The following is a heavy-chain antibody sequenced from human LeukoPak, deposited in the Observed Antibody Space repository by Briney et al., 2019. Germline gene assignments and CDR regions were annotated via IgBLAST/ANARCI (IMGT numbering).Heavy chain of an antibody. V-gene: IGHV3-53*01. Sequence: GGSLRLSCGASGFTDSSHYMLWVRQASGKGREWVSVIYNGGSTYYGASVQGRFTIARGHSNDPLYLQIDNLRAEDTAVDYLSGVRITKVRGVISYYFDYWGQGTLVTVSS. D-gene: IGHD3-10*01. J-gene: IGHJ4*02. CDR1: GFTDSSHY. CDR2: IYNGGST. CDR3: SGVRITKVRGVISYYFDY.